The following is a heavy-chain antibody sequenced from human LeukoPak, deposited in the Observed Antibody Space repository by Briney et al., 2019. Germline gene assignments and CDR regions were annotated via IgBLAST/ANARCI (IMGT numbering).Heavy chain of an antibody. CDR1: GGSFSGYY. J-gene: IGHJ6*03. CDR3: ARSTYYYDSSGYSYYSYYYMDV. CDR2: INHSGST. Sequence: SETLSLTCAVYGGSFSGYYWSWIRQPPGKGLEWIGEINHSGSTNYNPSLKSRVTISVDTSKNQFSLKLSSVTAADTAVYYCARSTYYYDSSGYSYYSYYYMDVWGKGTTVTISS. D-gene: IGHD3-22*01. V-gene: IGHV4-34*01.